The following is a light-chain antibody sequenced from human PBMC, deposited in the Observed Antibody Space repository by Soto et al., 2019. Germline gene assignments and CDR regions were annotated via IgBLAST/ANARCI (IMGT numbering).Light chain of an antibody. V-gene: IGKV1-5*03. CDR2: KAS. CDR3: QQYNSYRA. J-gene: IGKJ1*01. CDR1: QSIDTW. Sequence: DIQMTQSPSTLSAFVGDTVTIPCRASQSIDTWLAWHQQKPGRAPKLLISKASALESGVPSRFSGSGSGTDFTLTIRDVQPDDFAIYYCQQYNSYRAFGQGTKVDIK.